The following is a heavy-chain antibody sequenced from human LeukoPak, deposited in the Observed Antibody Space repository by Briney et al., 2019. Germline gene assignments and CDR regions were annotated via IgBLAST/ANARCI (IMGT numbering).Heavy chain of an antibody. Sequence: SQTLSLTCTVSGGSISSGGYYWSWIRQHPGKGLEWIGYIYYSGSTYYNPSLKSRVTISVDTSKNQFSLKLSSVTAADTAVYYCARVYRVWGSYRYTGGWFDPWGQGTLVTVSS. V-gene: IGHV4-31*03. CDR3: ARVYRVWGSYRYTGGWFDP. J-gene: IGHJ5*02. CDR2: IYYSGST. D-gene: IGHD3-16*02. CDR1: GGSISSGGYY.